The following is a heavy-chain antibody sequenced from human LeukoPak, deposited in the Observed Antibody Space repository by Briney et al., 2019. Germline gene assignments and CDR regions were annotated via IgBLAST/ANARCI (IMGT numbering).Heavy chain of an antibody. CDR3: AGNCSSTSCDSRNWFDP. Sequence: SETLSLTCAVYGGSFSGYYWSWIRQPPGKGLEWIGEINHSGSTNYNPSLKSRVTISVDTSKNQFSLKLSSVTAADTAVYYCAGNCSSTSCDSRNWFDPWGQGTLVTGSS. D-gene: IGHD2-2*02. CDR2: INHSGST. CDR1: GGSFSGYY. V-gene: IGHV4-34*01. J-gene: IGHJ5*02.